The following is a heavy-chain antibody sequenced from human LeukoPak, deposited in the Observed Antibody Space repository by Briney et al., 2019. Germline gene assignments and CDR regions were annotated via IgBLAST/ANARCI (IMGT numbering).Heavy chain of an antibody. Sequence: GGSLRLSCAASRFTFSSYAMSWVRQVPGKGVEWVSGISGSGGRTYYADSVKGRFTISRDNSRKTLYLQMNSLRAEDTAVYFCAKDWCSSASCQHFDYWGQGTLVTVSS. CDR2: ISGSGGRT. J-gene: IGHJ4*02. CDR1: RFTFSSYA. D-gene: IGHD2-2*01. CDR3: AKDWCSSASCQHFDY. V-gene: IGHV3-23*01.